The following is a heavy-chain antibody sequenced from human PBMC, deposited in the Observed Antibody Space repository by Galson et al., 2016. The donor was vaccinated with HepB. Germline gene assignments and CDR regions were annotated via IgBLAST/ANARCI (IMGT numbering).Heavy chain of an antibody. CDR3: ARDATRGGDFDY. D-gene: IGHD2-21*01. V-gene: IGHV3-21*01. CDR2: ITGASTYI. Sequence: SLRLSCAASGFTFSGHSMNWVRQAPGKGLEWVASITGASTYIYYADSVKGRFTISRDNAKNSLYLQMNSLRAEDTAVYYCARDATRGGDFDYWAQGTLVIVSS. CDR1: GFTFSGHS. J-gene: IGHJ4*02.